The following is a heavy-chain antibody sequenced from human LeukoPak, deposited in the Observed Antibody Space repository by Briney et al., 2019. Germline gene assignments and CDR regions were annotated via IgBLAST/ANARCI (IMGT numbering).Heavy chain of an antibody. CDR1: GFTVSSNY. Sequence: GGSLRLSCAASGFTVSSNYMSWIRQAPGKGLEWVSYISSSGSTIYYADSVKGRFTISRDNAKNSLYLQMNSLRAEDTAVYYCARAGFLSDPSWFDPWGQGTLVTVSS. J-gene: IGHJ5*02. CDR3: ARAGFLSDPSWFDP. CDR2: ISSSGSTI. V-gene: IGHV3-11*01. D-gene: IGHD3-16*02.